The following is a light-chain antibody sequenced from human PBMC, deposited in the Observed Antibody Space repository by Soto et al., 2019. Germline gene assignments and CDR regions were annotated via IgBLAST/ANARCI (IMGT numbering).Light chain of an antibody. V-gene: IGKV4-1*01. J-gene: IGKJ1*01. CDR3: QQYDSSPTWT. Sequence: DLLLTPSPYSLPVTLGERATINCKSSQSILYNSNNKNYVAWYQQKPGQPPKLLIYWASIRESGVPDRFSGSGSGTDFTLTISSLQAEDVAVYYCQQYDSSPTWTFGQGSKVDIK. CDR2: WAS. CDR1: QSILYNSNNKNY.